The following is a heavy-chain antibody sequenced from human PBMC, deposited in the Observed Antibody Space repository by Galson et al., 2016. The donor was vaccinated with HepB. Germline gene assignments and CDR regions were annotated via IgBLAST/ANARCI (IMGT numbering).Heavy chain of an antibody. CDR1: GSIFSGYW. J-gene: IGHJ4*02. Sequence: SLRLSCAVSGSIFSGYWMSWVRQAPGEGLEWVANINPDGSQKYYVDSVRGRFTISRDNAKNSLSLYMNNVRADDTALYYCARGRYCSGGGCYQDYWGQGTLVTVSS. CDR3: ARGRYCSGGGCYQDY. CDR2: INPDGSQK. V-gene: IGHV3-7*03. D-gene: IGHD2-15*01.